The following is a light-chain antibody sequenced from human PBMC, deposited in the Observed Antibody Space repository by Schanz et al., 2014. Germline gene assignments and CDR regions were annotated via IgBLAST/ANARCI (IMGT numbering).Light chain of an antibody. CDR2: TNN. Sequence: QSVLTQPPSASGTPGQRVTISCSGSSSNIGSNPVNWYQQLPGTAPKLLIYTNNQRPSGVPDRFSGSKSGTSASLAISGLQSEDEADYYCAAWDASLSGEVFGGGTKLTVL. V-gene: IGLV1-44*01. CDR1: SSNIGSNP. J-gene: IGLJ3*02. CDR3: AAWDASLSGEV.